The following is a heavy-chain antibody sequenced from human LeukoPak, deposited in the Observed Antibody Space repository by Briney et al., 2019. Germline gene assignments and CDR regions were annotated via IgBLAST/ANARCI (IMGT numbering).Heavy chain of an antibody. D-gene: IGHD5-24*01. V-gene: IGHV1-69*04. Sequence: AASVKVSCKASGGTFSSYAISWVRQAPGQGLECMGRIIPIFGIANYAQKFQGRVTITADKSTSTAYMELSSLRSEDTAVYYCARDQEMAQGGYWGQGTLVTVSS. CDR1: GGTFSSYA. J-gene: IGHJ4*02. CDR2: IIPIFGIA. CDR3: ARDQEMAQGGY.